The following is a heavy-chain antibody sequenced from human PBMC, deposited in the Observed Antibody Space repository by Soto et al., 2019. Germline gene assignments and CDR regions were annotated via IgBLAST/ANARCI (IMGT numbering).Heavy chain of an antibody. D-gene: IGHD3-9*01. CDR3: ATSTYYDILTGYSPPLYYYGMDV. V-gene: IGHV1-69*06. Sequence: SVKVSCKASGVTFSSYAISWVRQAPGQGLEWMGGIIPIFGTANYAQKFQGRVTITADKSTSTAYMELSSLRSEDTAVYYCATSTYYDILTGYSPPLYYYGMDVWGQGTTVTVSS. J-gene: IGHJ6*02. CDR2: IIPIFGTA. CDR1: GVTFSSYA.